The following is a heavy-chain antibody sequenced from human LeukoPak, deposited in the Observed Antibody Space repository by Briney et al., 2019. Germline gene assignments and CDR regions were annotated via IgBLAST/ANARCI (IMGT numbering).Heavy chain of an antibody. CDR2: INHSGST. CDR3: ARGHRDYDILTGYYYNY. J-gene: IGHJ4*02. D-gene: IGHD3-9*01. CDR1: GGSFSGYY. V-gene: IGHV4-34*01. Sequence: PSETLSLTCAVYGGSFSGYYWSWIRQPPGKGLEWIGEINHSGSTNYNPSLKSRVTISGDTSKNQFSLKLSSVTAADTAVYYCARGHRDYDILTGYYYNYWGQGTLVTASS.